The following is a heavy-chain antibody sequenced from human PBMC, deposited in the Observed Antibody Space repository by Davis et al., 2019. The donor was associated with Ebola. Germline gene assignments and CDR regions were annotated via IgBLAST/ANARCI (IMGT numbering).Heavy chain of an antibody. CDR2: INWNGGST. CDR3: ASNYPYYYGMDV. CDR1: GFTFDDYG. V-gene: IGHV3-20*04. J-gene: IGHJ6*02. Sequence: PGGSLRLSCAASGFTFDDYGMSWVRQAPGKGLEWVSGINWNGGSTGYADSVKGRFTISRDNAKNSLYLQMNSLRAEDTALYYCASNYPYYYGMDVWGQGTTVTVSS. D-gene: IGHD1-7*01.